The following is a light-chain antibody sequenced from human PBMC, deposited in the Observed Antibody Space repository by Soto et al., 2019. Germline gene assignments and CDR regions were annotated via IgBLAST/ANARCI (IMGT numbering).Light chain of an antibody. V-gene: IGKV3-15*01. CDR2: GAS. J-gene: IGKJ5*01. CDR1: QSVSHK. Sequence: EMVMTQSPASLSVSPGERATLSCRASQSVSHKLAWYQQKPGQAPRLLIYGASTRATGIPARFSGSGSGTDFTLTISSLEPEDFAVYYCQHYVSPPITFGQGTRLEIK. CDR3: QHYVSPPIT.